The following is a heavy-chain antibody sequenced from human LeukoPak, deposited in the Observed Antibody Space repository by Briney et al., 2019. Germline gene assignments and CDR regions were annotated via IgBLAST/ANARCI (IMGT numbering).Heavy chain of an antibody. CDR2: ISYDGSTK. CDR1: GFTFSSNG. J-gene: IGHJ1*01. CDR3: ATDAYFDMRGGPRR. D-gene: IGHD3-9*01. V-gene: IGHV3-30*03. Sequence: GGSLRLSCAASGFTFSSNGMYWVRQAPGKGLEWVAVISYDGSTKYYGDSVKGRFTISRDNSKNTLFLELNSLRAEDTAVYYCATDAYFDMRGGPRRWGQGTLVSVSS.